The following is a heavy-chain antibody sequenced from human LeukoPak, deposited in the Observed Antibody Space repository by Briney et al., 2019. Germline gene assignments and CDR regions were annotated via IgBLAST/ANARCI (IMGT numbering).Heavy chain of an antibody. CDR3: ARGDFYDSSVYYYD. CDR2: LNPKSGGR. D-gene: IGHD3-22*01. V-gene: IGHV1-2*02. Sequence: ASVKVSCKASGYTFTGYYIHWVRQAPGQGLEWMGWLNPKSGGRNYAQKFQGRVSMTRDTSITTAYVDLSSLRFDDSAMYYCARGDFYDSSVYYYDWGQGTLITVSS. CDR1: GYTFTGYY. J-gene: IGHJ4*02.